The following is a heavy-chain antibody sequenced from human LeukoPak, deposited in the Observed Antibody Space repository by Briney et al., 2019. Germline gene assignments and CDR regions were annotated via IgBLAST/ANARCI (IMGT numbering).Heavy chain of an antibody. CDR3: AKSSLGLKYNWFDP. V-gene: IGHV3-23*01. CDR2: ISGSGCSST. Sequence: GGSLRLSCAAPGFPFSDYAMNWVRQAPGKGLEWVSAISGSGCSSTYYGDSVKGRFIISRDDSKNTRYLQMNSLRAEDTAIYYCAKSSLGLKYNWFDPWGQGTLVTVSS. D-gene: IGHD3-16*01. CDR1: GFPFSDYA. J-gene: IGHJ5*02.